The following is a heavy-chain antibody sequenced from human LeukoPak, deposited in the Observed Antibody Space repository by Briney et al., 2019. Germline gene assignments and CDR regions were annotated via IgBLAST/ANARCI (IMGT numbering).Heavy chain of an antibody. D-gene: IGHD2-2*01. V-gene: IGHV3-30-3*01. CDR1: GFTFSSYA. J-gene: IGHJ4*02. CDR2: ISYDGSNK. Sequence: PGRSLRLSCAASGFTFSSYAMHWVRQAPGKGLEWVAVISYDGSNKYYADSVKGRFTISRDNSKNTLYLQMNSLKTEDTAVYYCAKGPYIVVVPSAVYSFDFWGQGTLVTVSS. CDR3: AKGPYIVVVPSAVYSFDF.